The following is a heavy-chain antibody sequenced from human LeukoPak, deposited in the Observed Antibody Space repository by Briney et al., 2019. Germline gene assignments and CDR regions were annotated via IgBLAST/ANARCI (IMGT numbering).Heavy chain of an antibody. CDR3: ARNVNSGWGYFDY. Sequence: GGSLRLSCAASRFTYNSYARSWVRQAPGKGLEWVSVIGGSNGITFYVGSVKGRFTISRDNSKDTLYLQMNSLRAEDTAVYYCARNVNSGWGYFDYWGQGTLVTVSS. CDR1: RFTYNSYA. V-gene: IGHV3-23*01. J-gene: IGHJ4*02. CDR2: IGGSNGIT. D-gene: IGHD5-12*01.